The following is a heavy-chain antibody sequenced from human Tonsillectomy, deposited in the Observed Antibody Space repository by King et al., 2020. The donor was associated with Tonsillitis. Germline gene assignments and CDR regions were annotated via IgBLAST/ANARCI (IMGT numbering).Heavy chain of an antibody. CDR3: AKEALAVVGTGDFQH. D-gene: IGHD6-19*01. V-gene: IGHV3-30*18. J-gene: IGHJ1*01. CDR1: GFTFSSYG. CDR2: ISYDGSNK. Sequence: QLVQFGGGVVQPGRSLRVSCAASGFTFSSYGMHWVRQAPGKGLEWVAVISYDGSNKYYAESVKGRFTISRDNSKNTLYLQMNSLRAEDTAVYYCAKEALAVVGTGDFQHWGQGTLVTVSS.